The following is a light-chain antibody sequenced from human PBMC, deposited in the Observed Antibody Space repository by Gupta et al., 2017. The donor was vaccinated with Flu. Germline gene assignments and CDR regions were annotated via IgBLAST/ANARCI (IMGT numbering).Light chain of an antibody. Sequence: DIQMTQSPSSVSASVGDRVTITCRASQSVSSWLAWYQQKPGKAPSLLIYAASNLRSGVPSRFSVSGSGTDFTLTITSLQPEDLGTYYCQQANSFPLTFGGGTNVEIK. J-gene: IGKJ4*01. CDR1: QSVSSW. V-gene: IGKV1D-12*01. CDR2: AAS. CDR3: QQANSFPLT.